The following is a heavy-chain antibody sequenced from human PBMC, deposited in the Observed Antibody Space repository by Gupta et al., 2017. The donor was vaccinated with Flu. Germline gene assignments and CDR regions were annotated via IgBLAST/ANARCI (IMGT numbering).Heavy chain of an antibody. Sequence: EVQLVESGGGLVQPGGSLRLSCAASGFTVSSNYMSWVRQAPGKGLEWVSVIYSGGSTYYADSVKGRFTISRDNSKNTLYLQMNSLRAEDTAVYYCARDRGSGWYYFDYWGQGTLVNVSS. CDR1: GFTVSSNY. V-gene: IGHV3-66*02. CDR3: ARDRGSGWYYFDY. J-gene: IGHJ4*02. CDR2: IYSGGST. D-gene: IGHD6-19*01.